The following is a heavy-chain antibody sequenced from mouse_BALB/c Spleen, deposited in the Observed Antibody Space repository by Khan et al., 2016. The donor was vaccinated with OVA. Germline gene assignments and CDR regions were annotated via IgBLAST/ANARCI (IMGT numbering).Heavy chain of an antibody. D-gene: IGHD2-3*01. CDR1: GYTFADSG. CDR3: TRDGISEFTY. V-gene: IGHV1S137*01. CDR2: ISTYYGNI. Sequence: QVQLQQSGPEPVRPGASVKISCKGSGYTFADSGMHWVRQSHAKSLEWIGVISTYYGNIKYNQKFEGRATMTVDKSSNTAYMELARLTSEDSAVYFCTRDGISEFTYLGQGTLVTVSA. J-gene: IGHJ3*01.